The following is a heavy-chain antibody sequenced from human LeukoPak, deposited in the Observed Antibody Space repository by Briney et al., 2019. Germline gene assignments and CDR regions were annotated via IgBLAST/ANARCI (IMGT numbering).Heavy chain of an antibody. CDR3: AKDLWQRDRSFGPWDH. D-gene: IGHD6-25*01. CDR1: GFTFNIYA. Sequence: GGTLRLSCVASGFTFNIYAMSWVRQAPGKGLELVSVISGSGGSPDYADSVKGRFTISRDNSKNTVHLQMNSLRADDTAVYFCAKDLWQRDRSFGPWDHWGPGTLVTVSS. J-gene: IGHJ4*02. CDR2: ISGSGGSP. V-gene: IGHV3-23*01.